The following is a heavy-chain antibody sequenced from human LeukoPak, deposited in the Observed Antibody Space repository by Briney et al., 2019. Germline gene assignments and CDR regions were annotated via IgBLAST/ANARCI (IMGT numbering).Heavy chain of an antibody. Sequence: PGGSLRLSCVASGFTFENYWMSWVRQAPGKGPEWVANIKQDGSVEHYLDSVKGRFNISRDNAKNSLILQMNSLRVEDTAVYYCARWAGVTDYWGQGTLVTVSS. CDR2: IKQDGSVE. CDR1: GFTFENYW. D-gene: IGHD5-18*01. J-gene: IGHJ4*02. V-gene: IGHV3-7*01. CDR3: ARWAGVTDY.